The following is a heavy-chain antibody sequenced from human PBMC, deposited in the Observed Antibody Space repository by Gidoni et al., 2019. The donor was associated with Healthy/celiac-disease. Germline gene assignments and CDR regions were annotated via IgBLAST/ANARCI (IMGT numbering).Heavy chain of an antibody. V-gene: IGHV3-23*01. J-gene: IGHJ4*02. Sequence: EVQLLESGGGLVQPGGSLRLSCAASGFTFTSYAMSWVRQAPGKGLEWVSGISGSGGSTYYADSVKGRFTISRDNSKNTLYLQMNSLRAEDTAVYYCAKVSHYDFWSGYYERGGYFDYWGQGTLVTVSS. D-gene: IGHD3-3*01. CDR2: ISGSGGST. CDR1: GFTFTSYA. CDR3: AKVSHYDFWSGYYERGGYFDY.